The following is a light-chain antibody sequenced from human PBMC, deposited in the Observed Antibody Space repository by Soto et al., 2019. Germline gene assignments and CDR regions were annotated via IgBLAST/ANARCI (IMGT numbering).Light chain of an antibody. Sequence: QSVLTQPPSVSGAPGQRVTISCTGSSSNIGAGYDVHWYQQLPGTAPKLPIYGNSNRPSGVPDRFSGSKSGTSASLAITGLQAEYEADYYCQSYDSSLNVVFGGGTKLTVL. V-gene: IGLV1-40*01. J-gene: IGLJ2*01. CDR1: SSNIGAGYD. CDR3: QSYDSSLNVV. CDR2: GNS.